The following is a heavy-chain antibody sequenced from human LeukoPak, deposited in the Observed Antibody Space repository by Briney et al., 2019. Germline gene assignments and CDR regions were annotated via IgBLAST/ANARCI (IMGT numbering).Heavy chain of an antibody. CDR3: AKTSHYDFWSGSPSGFDP. J-gene: IGHJ5*02. CDR2: VIGSGDST. D-gene: IGHD3-3*01. V-gene: IGHV3-23*01. Sequence: PGGSLRLSCAASGFTFSSYALTWVRQSPGKGLEWVSSVIGSGDSTYYADSVKGRFTISRDNSKNTLYLQMNSLRAEDTAVYYCAKTSHYDFWSGSPSGFDPWGQGTLVTVSS. CDR1: GFTFSSYA.